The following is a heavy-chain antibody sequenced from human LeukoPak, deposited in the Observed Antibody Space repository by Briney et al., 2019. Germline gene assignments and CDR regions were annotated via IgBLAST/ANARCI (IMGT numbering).Heavy chain of an antibody. V-gene: IGHV4-61*02. D-gene: IGHD3-10*01. CDR3: ARANTMVRGDPFDY. CDR1: GGSTSSGSYY. J-gene: IGHJ4*02. Sequence: PSQTLSLTCTVSGGSTSSGSYYWSWIRQPAGKGLEWIGRIYTSGSTNYNPSLKSRVTISVDTSKDQFSLKLSSVTAADTAVYYCARANTMVRGDPFDYWGQGTLVTVSS. CDR2: IYTSGST.